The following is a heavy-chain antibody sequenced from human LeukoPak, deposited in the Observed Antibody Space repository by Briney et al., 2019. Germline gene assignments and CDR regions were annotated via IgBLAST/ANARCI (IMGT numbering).Heavy chain of an antibody. J-gene: IGHJ6*02. Sequence: GGSLRLSCAASGFTVSSNYMSWVRQAPGKGLEWVSVIYSGGSTYYADSVKGRFAISGDNSKNTLYLQMNSLRAEDTAVYYCARGPPSSYYYYYGMDVWGQGTTVTVSS. CDR1: GFTVSSNY. CDR2: IYSGGST. CDR3: ARGPPSSYYYYYGMDV. V-gene: IGHV3-53*01.